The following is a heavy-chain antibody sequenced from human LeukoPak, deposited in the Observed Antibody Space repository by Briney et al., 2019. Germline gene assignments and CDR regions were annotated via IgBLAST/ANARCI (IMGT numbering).Heavy chain of an antibody. CDR3: TKDAGYASDY. J-gene: IGHJ4*02. D-gene: IGHD2-15*01. CDR2: IYSDSSRT. Sequence: GGSLRLSCAASGFIFSTTWMHWVRQAPGKGLEWVALIYSDSSRTTYADSVKGRFTISRDNAKNTVYLQMSSLRVEDTAVYFCTKDAGYASDYWGQGSLVPVSS. CDR1: GFIFSTTW. V-gene: IGHV3-74*01.